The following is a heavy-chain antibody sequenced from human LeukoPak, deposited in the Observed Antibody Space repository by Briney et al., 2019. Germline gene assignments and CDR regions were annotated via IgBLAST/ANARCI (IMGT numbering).Heavy chain of an antibody. J-gene: IGHJ5*02. Sequence: PSETLSLTCTVSGGSISTYYWTWIRQPPGKGLEWIGHVYYSGSTNYNPSLKSRVTISVDTSKNQFSLKLSSVTAADTAVYYCARDKKENWFDPWGQGTLVTVSS. CDR2: VYYSGST. CDR3: ARDKKENWFDP. CDR1: GGSISTYY. V-gene: IGHV4-59*12.